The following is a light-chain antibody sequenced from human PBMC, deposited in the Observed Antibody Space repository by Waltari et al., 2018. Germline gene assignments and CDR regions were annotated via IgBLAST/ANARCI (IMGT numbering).Light chain of an antibody. J-gene: IGLJ2*01. Sequence: QSALTQPASVSGSPGQSITIPCTGTSSDIGSYNYVSWYQQHPGKAPKLIIFDVTNRPSGVSKRFSGSKSGNTASLIISGLQGEDEADYYCSSYMDTTALELFGGGTSLTVL. CDR2: DVT. CDR1: SSDIGSYNY. CDR3: SSYMDTTALEL. V-gene: IGLV2-14*03.